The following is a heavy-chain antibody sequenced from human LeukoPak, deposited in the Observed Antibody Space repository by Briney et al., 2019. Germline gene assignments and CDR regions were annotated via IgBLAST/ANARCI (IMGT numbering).Heavy chain of an antibody. CDR3: ASESSRFSDNGMDV. J-gene: IGHJ6*02. CDR1: GYTFRGYY. V-gene: IGHV1-2*02. D-gene: IGHD3/OR15-3a*01. Sequence: ASVHVSCMATGYTFRGYYMYWVRQAPGQGLAGMGWIDPNTGGTNYAQRFQGRVTMTRDTSISTAYMELSGLRSDDTAVYYCASESSRFSDNGMDVWGQGTTVTVSS. CDR2: IDPNTGGT.